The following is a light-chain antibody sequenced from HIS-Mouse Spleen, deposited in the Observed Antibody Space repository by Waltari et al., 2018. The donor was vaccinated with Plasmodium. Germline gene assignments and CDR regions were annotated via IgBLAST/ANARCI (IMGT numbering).Light chain of an antibody. CDR2: RNN. CDR3: AAWDDSLNGYV. Sequence: QSVLTQPPSASGTPGQRVTISCSGSSSNIGSNTVNWYQQLPGTAPKLRIYRNNQRPPGVPDRVAGSKAGTSASLAISGLQAEDEADYYCAAWDDSLNGYVFGTGTKVTVL. CDR1: SSNIGSNT. V-gene: IGLV1-44*01. J-gene: IGLJ1*01.